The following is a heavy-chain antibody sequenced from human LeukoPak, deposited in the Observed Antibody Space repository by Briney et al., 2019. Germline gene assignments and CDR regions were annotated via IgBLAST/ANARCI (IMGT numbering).Heavy chain of an antibody. CDR2: IYHSGST. D-gene: IGHD1-26*01. Sequence: SETLSLTCAVSGGSISSSNWWSWVRQPPGKGLEWIGEIYHSGSTNYNPSLKSRVTISVDTSKNQFSLKLSSVTAADTAVYYCARYSANYYDIDYWGQGTLVTVSS. J-gene: IGHJ4*02. CDR1: GGSISSSNW. CDR3: ARYSANYYDIDY. V-gene: IGHV4-4*02.